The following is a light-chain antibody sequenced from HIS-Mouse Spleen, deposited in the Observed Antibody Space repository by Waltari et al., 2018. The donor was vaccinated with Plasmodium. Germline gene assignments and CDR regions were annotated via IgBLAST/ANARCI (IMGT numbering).Light chain of an antibody. CDR3: QVWDSSTV. V-gene: IGLV3-9*01. CDR2: RDS. Sequence: SYELTQPLSVSVALGQTARIPCGGNNIGRKNVHWYQQKPGQAPVLVIYRDSNRPSGIPERFSGSNSGNTATLTISRAQAGDEADYYCQVWDSSTVFGGGTKLTVL. CDR1: NIGRKN. J-gene: IGLJ3*02.